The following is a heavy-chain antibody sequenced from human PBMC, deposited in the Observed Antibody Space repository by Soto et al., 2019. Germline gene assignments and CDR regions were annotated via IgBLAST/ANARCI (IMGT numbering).Heavy chain of an antibody. D-gene: IGHD3-10*01. CDR3: TRNQVKADY. V-gene: IGHV3-7*01. J-gene: IGHJ4*02. Sequence: DVQLVESGGGLDQPGGSLRLSCAASGFTFSSYWMTWVRQAPGKGLEWVAKIKEDGSEQNYVDSVKGRFTISRDNAKSSLYLQMNSLRVDDTAMYYCTRNQVKADYWGQGTLVTVSS. CDR2: IKEDGSEQ. CDR1: GFTFSSYW.